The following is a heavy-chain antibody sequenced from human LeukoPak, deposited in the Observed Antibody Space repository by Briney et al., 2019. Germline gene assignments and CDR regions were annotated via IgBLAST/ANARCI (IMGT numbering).Heavy chain of an antibody. CDR2: ISSSSSTI. D-gene: IGHD3-3*01. V-gene: IGHV3-48*01. J-gene: IGHJ6*03. CDR1: GFTFSSYS. Sequence: GGSLRLSCAASGFTFSSYSMNWVRQAPGKGLEWVSYISSSSSTIYYADSVKGRFTIPRDNAKNSLYLQMNSLRAEDTAVYYCARAEEYDFWSGYLSTSYMDVWGKGTTVTVSS. CDR3: ARAEEYDFWSGYLSTSYMDV.